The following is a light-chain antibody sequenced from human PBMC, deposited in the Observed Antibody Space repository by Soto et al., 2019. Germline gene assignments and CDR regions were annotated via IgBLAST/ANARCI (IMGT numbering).Light chain of an antibody. J-gene: IGKJ1*01. V-gene: IGKV1-5*01. CDR3: QQYNDDSPWT. CDR1: QSIRSW. CDR2: DAS. Sequence: DIQMTQSPSTLSASVGDRVTITCRASQSIRSWLAWYQQKPGKAPNLLIYDASNLESGVPSRFSGSGSGTEFTLTISSLQPDDFATYYCQQYNDDSPWTFGQGTKVEIK.